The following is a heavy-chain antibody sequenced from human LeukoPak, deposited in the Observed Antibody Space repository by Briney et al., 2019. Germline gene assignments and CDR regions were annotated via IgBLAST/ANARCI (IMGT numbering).Heavy chain of an antibody. CDR3: AREGVGPAAHAFDI. CDR1: GGSISSGDYY. V-gene: IGHV4-30-4*08. D-gene: IGHD2-2*01. CDR2: IYYSGST. J-gene: IGHJ3*02. Sequence: SETLSLTCTVSGGSISSGDYYWSWIRQPPGEGLEWIGYIYYSGSTYYNPSLKSRVTISVDTSKNQFSLKLSSVTAADTAVYYCAREGVGPAAHAFDIWGQGTMVTVSS.